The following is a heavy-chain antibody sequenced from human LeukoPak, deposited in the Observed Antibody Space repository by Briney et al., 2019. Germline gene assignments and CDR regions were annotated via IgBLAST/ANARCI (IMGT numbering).Heavy chain of an antibody. CDR2: IYTSGST. Sequence: SQTLSLTCTVSGGSISSGSYYWSWIRQPAGKGLEWIGRIYTSGSTNYNPSLTSRVTISVDTSKNQFSLKLSSVTAADTAVYYCAKGYFDYWGQGTLVTVSS. V-gene: IGHV4-61*02. J-gene: IGHJ4*02. CDR3: AKGYFDY. CDR1: GGSISSGSYY.